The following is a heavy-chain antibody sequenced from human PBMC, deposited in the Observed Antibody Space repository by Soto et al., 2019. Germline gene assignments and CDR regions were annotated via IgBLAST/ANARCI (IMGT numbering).Heavy chain of an antibody. D-gene: IGHD6-13*01. CDR1: GYTFTSYD. Sequence: ASVKVSCKASGYTFTSYDINWVRQATGQGREWMGWMNPNSGNTGYAQKFQGRVTMTRNTSISTAYMELSSLRSEDTAVYYCARIPRIAAAGSFDYWGQGTLVTVSS. CDR2: MNPNSGNT. V-gene: IGHV1-8*01. CDR3: ARIPRIAAAGSFDY. J-gene: IGHJ4*02.